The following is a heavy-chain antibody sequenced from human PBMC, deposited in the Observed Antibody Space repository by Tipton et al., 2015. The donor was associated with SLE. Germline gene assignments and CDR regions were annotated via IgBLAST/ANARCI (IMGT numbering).Heavy chain of an antibody. V-gene: IGHV4-4*07. CDR2: IYTTEDT. Sequence: TLSLTCTVSGGSVSRSYCRWIRQSAGKGLEWIGRIYTTEDTKYNPSLKRRVTMSVDTSKNQFSLRLTSVTAADTAIYYCATGSWTTFDYWGQGTVVTVSS. D-gene: IGHD2-15*01. J-gene: IGHJ4*02. CDR1: GGSVSRSY. CDR3: ATGSWTTFDY.